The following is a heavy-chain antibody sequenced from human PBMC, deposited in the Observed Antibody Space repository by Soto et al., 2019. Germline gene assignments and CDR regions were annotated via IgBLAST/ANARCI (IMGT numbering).Heavy chain of an antibody. CDR3: ARCYCSVGSCYACWHFDL. V-gene: IGHV1-18*01. CDR1: GYTFTNYV. J-gene: IGHJ2*01. Sequence: QVQLVQSGAEVKKPGASVKVSCQASGYTFTNYVISWVRQAPGQGLEWMGWISASTRNTDQAQNFQGRVTMTIDTSTNTANMELRSLRSDDTAVYYCARCYCSVGSCYACWHFDLWGRGTLVTVSS. D-gene: IGHD2-15*01. CDR2: ISASTRNT.